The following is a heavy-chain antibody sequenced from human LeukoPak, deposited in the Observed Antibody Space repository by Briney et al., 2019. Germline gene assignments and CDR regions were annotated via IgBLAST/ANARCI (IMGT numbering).Heavy chain of an antibody. CDR1: GYTFTSYY. J-gene: IGHJ4*02. CDR2: INPSGGST. V-gene: IGHV1-46*01. Sequence: ASVKVSCKASGYTFTSYYMHWVRQAPGQGLEWMGIINPSGGSTSYAQKFQGRVTMTEDTSTDTAYMELSSLRSEDTAVYYCATDWVALRGPFDYWGQGTLVTVSS. D-gene: IGHD2-21*01. CDR3: ATDWVALRGPFDY.